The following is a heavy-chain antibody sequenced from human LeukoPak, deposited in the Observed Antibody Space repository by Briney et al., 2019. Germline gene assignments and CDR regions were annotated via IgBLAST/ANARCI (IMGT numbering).Heavy chain of an antibody. CDR1: GYTFTSYA. CDR2: INAGNGNT. CDR3: ARSENFLWYYYYGMDV. Sequence: GASVKVSCKASGYTFTSYAMRWVRQAPGQRLEWMGWINAGNGNTKYSQKFQGRVTITRDTSASTAYMELSSLRSEDTAVYYCARSENFLWYYYYGMDVWGQGTTVTVSS. D-gene: IGHD1-7*01. J-gene: IGHJ6*02. V-gene: IGHV1-3*01.